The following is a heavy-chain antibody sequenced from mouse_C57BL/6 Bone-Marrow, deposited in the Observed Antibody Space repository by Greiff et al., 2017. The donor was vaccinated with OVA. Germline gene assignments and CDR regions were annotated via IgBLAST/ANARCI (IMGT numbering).Heavy chain of an antibody. CDR1: GFSLTSYA. Sequence: VQLVESGPGLVAPSQSLSITCTVSGFSLTSYAISWVRQPPGKGLEWLGVIWTGGGTNYNSALKSRLSISKDNSKSQVFLKMNSLLTDDTARYYCARKADYYGSSYDYAMDYWGQGTSVTVSS. V-gene: IGHV2-9-1*01. J-gene: IGHJ4*01. D-gene: IGHD1-1*01. CDR3: ARKADYYGSSYDYAMDY. CDR2: IWTGGGT.